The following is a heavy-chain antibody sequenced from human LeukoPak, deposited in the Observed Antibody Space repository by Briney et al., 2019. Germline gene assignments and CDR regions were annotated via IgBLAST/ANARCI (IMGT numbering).Heavy chain of an antibody. CDR3: ARTVTTSSYYFDY. CDR1: GYSFTTYG. V-gene: IGHV1-18*01. Sequence: GASVNCSCKASGYSFTTYGVSWVRQAPGQGLEWMGWISGYDGNTNYAQKLRGRVTMTTDTSTSTAYMDLRSLRSDDTALYYCARTVTTSSYYFDYWGQGTLVTVSS. CDR2: ISGYDGNT. D-gene: IGHD4-17*01. J-gene: IGHJ4*02.